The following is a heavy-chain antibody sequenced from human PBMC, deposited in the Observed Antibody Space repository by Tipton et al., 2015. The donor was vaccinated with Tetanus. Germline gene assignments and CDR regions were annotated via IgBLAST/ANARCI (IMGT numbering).Heavy chain of an antibody. Sequence: GLVKPSETLSLTCTVSGGSISSSSYYWGWIRQPPGKGLEWIGSIYYSGSTYYNPSLKSRVTISLDKSKNEISLRLRSVTAADTALYFCARHMAEHDTRYFDLWGQGTKVTVSS. CDR1: GGSISSSSYY. CDR2: IYYSGST. D-gene: IGHD3-16*02. V-gene: IGHV4-39*07. CDR3: ARHMAEHDTRYFDL. J-gene: IGHJ3*01.